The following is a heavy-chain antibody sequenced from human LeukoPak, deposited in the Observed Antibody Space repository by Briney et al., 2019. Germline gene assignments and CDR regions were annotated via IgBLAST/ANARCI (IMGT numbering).Heavy chain of an antibody. CDR1: GFTFSSYA. CDR3: PKSSNYDILTGYLEY. Sequence: GGSLRLSCAASGFTFSSYAMNWVRQAPGKRLEWVSGISAYGGSTYYADSVKGRFTISRDNSKNTLYLQMNSLRAEDTAVYYCPKSSNYDILTGYLEYWGQGTLVTVSS. D-gene: IGHD3-9*01. V-gene: IGHV3-23*01. J-gene: IGHJ4*02. CDR2: ISAYGGST.